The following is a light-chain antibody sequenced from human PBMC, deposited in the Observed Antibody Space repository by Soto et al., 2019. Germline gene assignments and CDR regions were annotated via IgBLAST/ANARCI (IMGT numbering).Light chain of an antibody. J-gene: IGKJ5*01. Sequence: ESVLTQSPGTLSLSPGERATLSCRASHSVGSTFLTWYQQKPGQAPRLLIYGASSRATGIPDRFSGSGSGTDFTLTISRLEPEDSAVYYCQQYGTSPFGQGTRLEIK. V-gene: IGKV3-20*01. CDR3: QQYGTSP. CDR2: GAS. CDR1: HSVGSTF.